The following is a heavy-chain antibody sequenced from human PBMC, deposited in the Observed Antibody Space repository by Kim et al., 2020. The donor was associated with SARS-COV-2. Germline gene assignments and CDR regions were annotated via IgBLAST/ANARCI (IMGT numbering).Heavy chain of an antibody. J-gene: IGHJ4*02. CDR1: GFTFDDYA. CDR3: AKDGVTGDY. Sequence: GGSLRLSCTASGFTFDDYAMHWVRQAPGKGLEWVSGISWNSGSIGYADSVKGRFTISRDNAKNSLYLQMNSLRAEDTALYYCAKDGVTGDYWGQGTLVTVSS. V-gene: IGHV3-9*01. CDR2: ISWNSGSI. D-gene: IGHD2-21*02.